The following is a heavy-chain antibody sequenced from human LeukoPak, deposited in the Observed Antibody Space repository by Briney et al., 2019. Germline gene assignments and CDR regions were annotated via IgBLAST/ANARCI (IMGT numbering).Heavy chain of an antibody. Sequence: SETLSLTCTVSGGSISTYYWSWIRQPPGKGLEWIGFVYYSGTSNYNPSLKSRVTISVDTSKNQFSLKLSSVTAADTAVYYCARHGSIVGASDFDYWGQGTLVTASS. CDR1: GGSISTYY. D-gene: IGHD1-26*01. CDR3: ARHGSIVGASDFDY. V-gene: IGHV4-59*08. CDR2: VYYSGTS. J-gene: IGHJ4*02.